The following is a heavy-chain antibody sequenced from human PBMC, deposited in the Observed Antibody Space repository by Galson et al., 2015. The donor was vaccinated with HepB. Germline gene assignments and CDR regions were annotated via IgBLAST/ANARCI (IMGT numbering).Heavy chain of an antibody. J-gene: IGHJ6*02. CDR1: GFSFNRCG. V-gene: IGHV3-30*18. D-gene: IGHD6-13*01. CDR2: ASYDGSKK. CDR3: AKDFPLSYISSWYALDV. Sequence: SLRLSCAASGFSFNRCGMHWVRQGPGKGLEWVAFASYDGSKKYFADSVKGRFTISRDNSKSTLYLQMSSLRVEDTAVYYCAKDFPLSYISSWYALDVWGQGTTVTVSS.